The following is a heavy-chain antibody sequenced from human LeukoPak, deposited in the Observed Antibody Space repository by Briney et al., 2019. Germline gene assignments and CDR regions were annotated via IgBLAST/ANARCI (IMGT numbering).Heavy chain of an antibody. CDR3: ARNFGSGSYYTHFDY. Sequence: ASVKVSCKASGYAFTSYYVHWVRQAPGQGLEWMGIINPSGGSSAYAQKFQGRVTMTTDTSTSTAYMELRSLRSDDTAVYYCARNFGSGSYYTHFDYWGQGTLVTVSS. J-gene: IGHJ4*02. CDR1: GYAFTSYY. CDR2: INPSGGSS. V-gene: IGHV1-46*01. D-gene: IGHD3-10*01.